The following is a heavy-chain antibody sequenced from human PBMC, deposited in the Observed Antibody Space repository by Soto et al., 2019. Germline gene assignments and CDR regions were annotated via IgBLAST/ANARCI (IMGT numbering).Heavy chain of an antibody. Sequence: KPSETLSLTCTVSGGSVSSGSQFWSWIRQPPGKGLEWIGSIYETERTNYNPSLKSRVTISVDTSKNQFSLKLNSVTAADTAVYYCATRTVFRPLGDWGRGTLVTVSS. CDR3: ATRTVFRPLGD. V-gene: IGHV4-61*01. CDR2: IYETERT. CDR1: GGSVSSGSQF. J-gene: IGHJ4*02. D-gene: IGHD6-25*01.